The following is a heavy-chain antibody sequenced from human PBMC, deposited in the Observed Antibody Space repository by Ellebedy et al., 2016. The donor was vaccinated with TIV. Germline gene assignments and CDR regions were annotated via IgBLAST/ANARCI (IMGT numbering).Heavy chain of an antibody. CDR1: GYTFTSYY. Sequence: AASVKVSCKASGYTFTSYYMHWVRQAPGQGLEWMGIINPSGGSTSYTQKFQGRVTMTRETSTSTVYMELSSLRPEDPAVYYCASKMGSSGWYHLDYWGQGTLVTVSS. CDR2: INPSGGST. V-gene: IGHV1-46*01. J-gene: IGHJ4*02. CDR3: ASKMGSSGWYHLDY. D-gene: IGHD6-19*01.